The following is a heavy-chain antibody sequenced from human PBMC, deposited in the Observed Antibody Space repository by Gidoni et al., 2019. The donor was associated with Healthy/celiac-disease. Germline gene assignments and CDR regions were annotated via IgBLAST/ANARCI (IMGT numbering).Heavy chain of an antibody. Sequence: QVQLQESGPGLVKPSGTLSLTCAVSGGSISSSNWWSWVRQPPGKGLEYIGEIYHSGSTNYNPSLKSRVTMSVDRSKNQFSLKLSSVTAADTAVYYCARESNYYDSSGYPTGGYYGMDVWGQGTTVTVSS. CDR1: GGSISSSNW. CDR2: IYHSGST. V-gene: IGHV4-4*02. CDR3: ARESNYYDSSGYPTGGYYGMDV. J-gene: IGHJ6*02. D-gene: IGHD3-22*01.